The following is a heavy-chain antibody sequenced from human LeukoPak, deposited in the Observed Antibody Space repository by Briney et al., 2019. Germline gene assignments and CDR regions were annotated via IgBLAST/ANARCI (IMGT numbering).Heavy chain of an antibody. CDR3: ARALYMVRFDY. J-gene: IGHJ4*02. D-gene: IGHD5-18*01. Sequence: PSETVSLTRTVSGGSDSGYYWRWMRQPAGKGLEWIGRIYTSGSTNYSPSLKSRVTMSVDTSNNQSSLKLSSVTSADTAVYYCARALYMVRFDYWGQGTRVTVSS. CDR1: GGSDSGYY. CDR2: IYTSGST. V-gene: IGHV4-4*07.